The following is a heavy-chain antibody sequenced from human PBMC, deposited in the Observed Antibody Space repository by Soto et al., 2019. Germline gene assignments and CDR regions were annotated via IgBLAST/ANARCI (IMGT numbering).Heavy chain of an antibody. CDR2: ISADNGNT. CDR3: ARVGPPAAP. Sequence: QVQLVQSGAEVKKPGASVKVSCKASGYTFTSYAMHWVRQAPGQGLEWMGWISADNGNTNYSQKLQGRVTITRDTPASTADVEVISMRSGDTAVSYCARVGPPAAPWGKGTLVTVSS. V-gene: IGHV1-3*01. J-gene: IGHJ5*02. CDR1: GYTFTSYA.